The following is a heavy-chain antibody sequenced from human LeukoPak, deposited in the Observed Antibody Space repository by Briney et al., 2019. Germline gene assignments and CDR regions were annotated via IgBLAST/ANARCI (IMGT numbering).Heavy chain of an antibody. J-gene: IGHJ4*02. CDR2: IYHSGGT. V-gene: IGHV4-34*01. Sequence: SETLSLTCAVYGGSFSGYYWSWIRQPPGKGLEWIGEIYHSGGTNYNPSLKSRVTISEDTSKNQFSLKLSSVAAADTAVYYCARRYTNYAPLDYWGQGTLVTVSS. D-gene: IGHD1-1*01. CDR3: ARRYTNYAPLDY. CDR1: GGSFSGYY.